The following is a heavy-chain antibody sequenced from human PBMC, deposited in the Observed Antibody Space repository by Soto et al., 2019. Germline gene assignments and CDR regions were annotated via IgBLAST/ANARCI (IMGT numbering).Heavy chain of an antibody. Sequence: EVQLVESGGGLIQPGGSLKLSCAASGFTVGNNYMSWVRQAPGKGLEWVSLIYSTGTTKYADSVKGRFTVSRDNAKYPLYRQMNSLRAEDTAVYYCVKDGRGSGSHYNSFGYWGQGTLVTVSS. CDR1: GFTVGNNY. CDR2: IYSTGTT. D-gene: IGHD3-10*01. V-gene: IGHV3-53*01. J-gene: IGHJ4*02. CDR3: VKDGRGSGSHYNSFGY.